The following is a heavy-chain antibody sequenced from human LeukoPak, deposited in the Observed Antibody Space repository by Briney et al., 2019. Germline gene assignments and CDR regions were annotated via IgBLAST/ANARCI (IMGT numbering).Heavy chain of an antibody. V-gene: IGHV1-2*02. CDR2: INPNSGGT. CDR3: ARVRVYYDSSGYPNWFDP. J-gene: IGHJ5*02. Sequence: ASVKVSCKASGYTFTGYYMHWVRQAPGQGLEWMGWINPNSGGTNYAQKFQGRVTMTRDTSISTAYMELSRLRSDDTAVYYCARVRVYYDSSGYPNWFDPWGQGTLVTVSS. D-gene: IGHD3-22*01. CDR1: GYTFTGYY.